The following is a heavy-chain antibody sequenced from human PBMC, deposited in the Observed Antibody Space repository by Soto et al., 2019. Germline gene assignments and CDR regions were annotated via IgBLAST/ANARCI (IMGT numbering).Heavy chain of an antibody. J-gene: IGHJ4*02. V-gene: IGHV3-23*01. D-gene: IGHD3-22*01. CDR2: ISGSGGST. CDR1: GFTFSSYA. Sequence: SGGSLRLSCAASGFTFSSYAMSWVRQAPGKGLEWVSAISGSGGSTYYADSVKGRFTISRDNSKNTLYLQMNSLRAEDTAVYYCAKGPQGYYDSSGYYYGPDYWGQGTLVTVSS. CDR3: AKGPQGYYDSSGYYYGPDY.